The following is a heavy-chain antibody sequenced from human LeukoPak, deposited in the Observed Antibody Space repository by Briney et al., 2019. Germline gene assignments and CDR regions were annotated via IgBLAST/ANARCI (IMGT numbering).Heavy chain of an antibody. CDR3: AREYSSTWPFHY. J-gene: IGHJ4*02. V-gene: IGHV3-74*01. CDR2: ISSDGSNT. D-gene: IGHD6-13*01. CDR1: GYTFRSYW. Sequence: PGGSLRLSCVASGYTFRSYWMHWVRQTPGKGLVWVARISSDGSNTNYADSVKGRFTVSRDNAKSTLYLQMNSLRAEDTAVYYCAREYSSTWPFHYWGQGPLVTVSS.